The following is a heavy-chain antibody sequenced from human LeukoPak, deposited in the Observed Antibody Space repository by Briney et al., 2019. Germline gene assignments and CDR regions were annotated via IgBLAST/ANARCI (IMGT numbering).Heavy chain of an antibody. D-gene: IGHD3-10*01. CDR3: ARDGSGSYYRNWFDP. V-gene: IGHV1-2*02. CDR1: GYTFTSYG. CDR2: INPNSGGT. J-gene: IGHJ5*02. Sequence: ASVKVSCKASGYTFTSYGISWVRQAPGQGLEWMGWINPNSGGTNYAQKFQGRVTMTRDTSISTAYMELSRLRSDDTAVYYCARDGSGSYYRNWFDPWGQGTLVTVSS.